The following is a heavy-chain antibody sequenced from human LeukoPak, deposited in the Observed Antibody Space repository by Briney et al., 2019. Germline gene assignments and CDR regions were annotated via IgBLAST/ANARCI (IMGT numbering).Heavy chain of an antibody. D-gene: IGHD2-15*01. V-gene: IGHV4-30-2*01. Sequence: SETLSLTCAVSGGSISSGGYSWSWIRQPPGKGLEWIGYIYHSGSTYYNPSLKSRVTISVDTSKNQFSLKLSSMTAADTAVYYCARENSRIEASAFDIWGQGTMVTVSS. CDR2: IYHSGST. J-gene: IGHJ3*02. CDR1: GGSISSGGYS. CDR3: ARENSRIEASAFDI.